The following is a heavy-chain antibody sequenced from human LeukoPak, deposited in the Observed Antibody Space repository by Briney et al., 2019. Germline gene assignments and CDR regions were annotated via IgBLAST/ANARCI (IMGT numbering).Heavy chain of an antibody. J-gene: IGHJ4*02. CDR3: ARDGDDIVVVVATTAYYFDY. Sequence: ASVKVSCKASGYTFTSYYMHWVRQAPGQGLEWMGIINPSGGSTSYAQKFQGRVTMTRDMSTSTVYMELSSLRSEDTAVYYCARDGDDIVVVVATTAYYFDYWGQGTLVTVSS. CDR1: GYTFTSYY. D-gene: IGHD2-15*01. CDR2: INPSGGST. V-gene: IGHV1-46*01.